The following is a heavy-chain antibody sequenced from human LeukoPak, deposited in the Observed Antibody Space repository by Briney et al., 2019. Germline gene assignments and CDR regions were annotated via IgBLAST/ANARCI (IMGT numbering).Heavy chain of an antibody. D-gene: IGHD1-1*01. J-gene: IGHJ3*02. CDR1: GFTFSTYN. CDR3: AKDRWTEVDAFDI. V-gene: IGHV3-23*01. Sequence: GGSLRLSCEASGFTFSTYNMNWVRQAPGKGLEWVSAISGSGGSTYYADSVKGRFTISRDNSKNTLYLQMNSLRAEDTAVYYCAKDRWTEVDAFDIWGQGTMVTVSS. CDR2: ISGSGGST.